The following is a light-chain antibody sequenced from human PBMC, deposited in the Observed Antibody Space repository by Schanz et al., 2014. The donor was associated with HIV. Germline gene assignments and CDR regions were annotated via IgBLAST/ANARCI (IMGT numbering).Light chain of an antibody. V-gene: IGKV3-20*01. CDR1: QSVSNSY. CDR3: QQSYSTPRVT. CDR2: GAS. Sequence: EIVLTQSPGTLSLSPGETAILSCRASQSVSNSYLAWYQQKPGQAPRFLIYGASSRATGIPDRFSGSGSGADFTLIISRLEPEDSATYYCQQSYSTPRVTFGPGTKVDIK. J-gene: IGKJ3*01.